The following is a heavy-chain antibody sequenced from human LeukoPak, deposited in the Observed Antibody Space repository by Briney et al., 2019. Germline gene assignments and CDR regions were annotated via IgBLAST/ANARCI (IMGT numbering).Heavy chain of an antibody. CDR1: GYTLTELS. CDR2: FDPEDGET. CDR3: ARERVAITMIRGALGWFDP. D-gene: IGHD3-10*01. Sequence: ASVKVSCKVSGYTLTELSMHWVRQAPGKGLEWVGGFDPEDGETIYAQKFQGRVTMTEDTSTDTAYMKLSSLRSEDTAVYYCARERVAITMIRGALGWFDPWGQGTLVTVSS. V-gene: IGHV1-24*01. J-gene: IGHJ5*02.